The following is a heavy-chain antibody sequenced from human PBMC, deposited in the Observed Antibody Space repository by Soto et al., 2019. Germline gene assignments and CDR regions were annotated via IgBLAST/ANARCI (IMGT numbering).Heavy chain of an antibody. J-gene: IGHJ4*02. V-gene: IGHV3-23*01. CDR3: ASVPIWCGSSSCYTEGFDS. Sequence: GALRLSCVASGFVFSDYAMSWVRQAPGKGLEWVSAISAGGSDTYYADSVKGRFTVSRVNSESTLYLQMNTLRAEDTAIYYCASVPIWCGSSSCYTEGFDSWGQGTLVTVSS. CDR2: ISAGGSDT. CDR1: GFVFSDYA. D-gene: IGHD2-2*01.